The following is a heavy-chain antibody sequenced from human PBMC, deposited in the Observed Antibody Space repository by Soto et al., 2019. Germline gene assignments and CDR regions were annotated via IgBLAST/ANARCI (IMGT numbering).Heavy chain of an antibody. V-gene: IGHV4-59*01. CDR1: GGSISGSY. CDR2: IHYSGST. CDR3: TTSRRKDEEGYSFDY. D-gene: IGHD2-15*01. J-gene: IGHJ4*02. Sequence: PSETLSLTCTVSGGSISGSYWSWIRQTPGKVLEWVGYIHYSGSTNYNPSLKSRVTMSVDSAKNQFSLQLSSVTAADTAVYFCTTSRRKDEEGYSFDYWGQGALVTVSS.